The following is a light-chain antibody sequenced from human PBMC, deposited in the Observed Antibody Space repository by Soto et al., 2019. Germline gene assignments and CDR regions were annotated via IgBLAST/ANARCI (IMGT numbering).Light chain of an antibody. CDR3: QQYNNWPPLYT. J-gene: IGKJ2*01. V-gene: IGKV3-15*01. CDR1: QSVSSN. Sequence: EIVMTQSPATLSVSPGERATLSCRASQSVSSNLAWYQQKPRQAPRLLIYGASTRATGIPARFSASGSGTEFTLTISSLQSEDFAVYYCQQYNNWPPLYTFGQGTKLDIK. CDR2: GAS.